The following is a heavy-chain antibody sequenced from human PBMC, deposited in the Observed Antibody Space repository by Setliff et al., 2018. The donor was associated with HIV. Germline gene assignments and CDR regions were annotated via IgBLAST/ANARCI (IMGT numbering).Heavy chain of an antibody. V-gene: IGHV1-24*01. D-gene: IGHD1-26*01. J-gene: IGHJ4*02. Sequence: ASVKVSCKVSGSSLTELSIHWVRQTPGKGLQWMGGFDPEDGPDDGQTIYARKFQGRVTMTEDTSTDTAYMVLARLTSEDTAVYFCAAVGPTGAYFHDWGQGTLVTVSS. CDR3: AAVGPTGAYFHD. CDR1: GSSLTELS. CDR2: FDPEDGPDDGQT.